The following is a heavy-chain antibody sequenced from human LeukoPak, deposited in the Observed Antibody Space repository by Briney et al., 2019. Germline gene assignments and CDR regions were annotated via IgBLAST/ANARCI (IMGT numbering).Heavy chain of an antibody. V-gene: IGHV4-39*01. CDR2: IYYSGST. D-gene: IGHD6-13*01. Sequence: PSETLSLTCTVSGGSISSSSYYWGWIRQPPGKGLEWIGSIYYSGSTYYNPSLESRVTISVDTSKNQFSLKLSSVTAADTAVYYCARPYSSSWYYFDYWGQGTLVTVSP. CDR3: ARPYSSSWYYFDY. CDR1: GGSISSSSYY. J-gene: IGHJ4*02.